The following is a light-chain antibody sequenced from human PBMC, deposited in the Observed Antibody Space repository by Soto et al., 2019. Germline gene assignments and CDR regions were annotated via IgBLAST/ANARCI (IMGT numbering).Light chain of an antibody. CDR1: QSVSSD. CDR3: QQTHSTPVT. CDR2: GAS. Sequence: EILMTQSPATVSVSPGERATLSCRASQSVSSDLAWYQHRPGQAPRLLIYGASTRATGIPDRFSGSGSGTDFTLTISSLQPEDFATYYCQQTHSTPVTFGQGTRLEIK. V-gene: IGKV3-15*01. J-gene: IGKJ5*01.